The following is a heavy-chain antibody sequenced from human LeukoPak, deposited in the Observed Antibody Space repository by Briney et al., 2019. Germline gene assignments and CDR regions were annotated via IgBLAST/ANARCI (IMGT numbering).Heavy chain of an antibody. D-gene: IGHD1-26*01. CDR3: GRVGDSGSYYAVDY. V-gene: IGHV1-3*03. CDR1: GYTFTSYA. Sequence: ASVKVSCKASGYTFTSYAMHWVRQAPGQRLEWMGWINAGNGNTKYSQEFQGRVTITRDTSASTAHMEVSSLRSEDMAVYYCGRVGDSGSYYAVDYWGKGTMVTVSS. J-gene: IGHJ4*02. CDR2: INAGNGNT.